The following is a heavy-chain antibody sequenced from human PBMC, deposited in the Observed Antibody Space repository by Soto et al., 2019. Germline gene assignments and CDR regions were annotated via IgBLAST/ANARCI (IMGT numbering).Heavy chain of an antibody. CDR2: IYPGDSDT. CDR1: GYSFTSYW. CDR3: ARHFTYDSSGYLSKDAFDI. Sequence: EVQLVQSGAEVKKPGESLKISCKGSGYSFTSYWIGWVRQMPGKGLEWMGIIYPGDSDTRYSPSFQGQVTISADKSISTAYLQWSSLKASDTAMYYCARHFTYDSSGYLSKDAFDIWGQGTMVTVSS. J-gene: IGHJ3*02. V-gene: IGHV5-51*01. D-gene: IGHD3-22*01.